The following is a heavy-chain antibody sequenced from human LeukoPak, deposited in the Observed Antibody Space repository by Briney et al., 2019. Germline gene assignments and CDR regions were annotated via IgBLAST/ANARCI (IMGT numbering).Heavy chain of an antibody. V-gene: IGHV3-23*01. Sequence: GGSLRLSCAASEFTFSSYAMNWVRQAPGKGLEWVSTISVSGGSTYYADSVKGRFTISRDNSKNTLYLQMNSLRAEDTAVYYCAKRKSYCGSTSCSYDAFDIWGQGTMVTLSS. CDR1: EFTFSSYA. J-gene: IGHJ3*02. CDR2: ISVSGGST. D-gene: IGHD2-2*01. CDR3: AKRKSYCGSTSCSYDAFDI.